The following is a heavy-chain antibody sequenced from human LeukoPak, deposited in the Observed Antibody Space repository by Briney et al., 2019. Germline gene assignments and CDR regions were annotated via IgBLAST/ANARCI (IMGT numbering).Heavy chain of an antibody. D-gene: IGHD3-3*01. Sequence: ASVKVSCKASGYTFTGYYMHWVRQAPGQGLEWMGWINPNSGVTNYAQKFQGRVTMTRDTSISTAYMELSRLRSDDTAVYYCARAHYDFWSGYYLGYWGQGTLVTVSS. CDR2: INPNSGVT. CDR3: ARAHYDFWSGYYLGY. J-gene: IGHJ4*02. V-gene: IGHV1-2*02. CDR1: GYTFTGYY.